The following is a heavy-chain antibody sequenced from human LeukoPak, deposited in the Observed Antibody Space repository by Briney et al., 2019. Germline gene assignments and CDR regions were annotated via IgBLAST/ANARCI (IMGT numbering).Heavy chain of an antibody. CDR1: GFTVSSNY. V-gene: IGHV3-53*05. Sequence: PGGSLRLSCAASGFTVSSNYMSWVRQAPGKGLEWVSVIYSGGSTYYADSVKGRFTISRDNSKNTLYLQMNSLRAEDTAVYYCAREGIAVAGPAPFVDWGQGTLVTVSS. CDR3: AREGIAVAGPAPFVD. CDR2: IYSGGST. J-gene: IGHJ4*02. D-gene: IGHD6-19*01.